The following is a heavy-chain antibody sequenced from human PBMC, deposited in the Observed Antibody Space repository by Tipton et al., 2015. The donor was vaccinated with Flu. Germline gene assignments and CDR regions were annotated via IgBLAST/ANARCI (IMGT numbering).Heavy chain of an antibody. CDR1: GFTFSTFA. Sequence: SLRLSCTASGFTFSTFAMTWVRQAPGKGLEWVSTISFSGDDTFYAASVKGRFTISRDKSSNTLYLQMNSLRAEDAALYYCAKGYFSSNSWRGLLDYWGQGTLVTVSS. D-gene: IGHD6-6*01. CDR3: AKGYFSSNSWRGLLDY. V-gene: IGHV3-23*01. J-gene: IGHJ4*02. CDR2: ISFSGDDT.